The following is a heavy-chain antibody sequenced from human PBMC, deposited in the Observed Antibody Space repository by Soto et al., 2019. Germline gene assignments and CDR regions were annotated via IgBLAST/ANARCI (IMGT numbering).Heavy chain of an antibody. CDR2: IYYSGST. CDR3: ASAAYSSSWYGEYGMDV. V-gene: IGHV4-30-4*01. D-gene: IGHD6-13*01. CDR1: GGSISSGDYY. J-gene: IGHJ6*02. Sequence: SETLSLTCTVSGGSISSGDYYWSWIRQPPGKGLEWIGYIYYSGSTYYNPSLKSRVTISVDTSKNQFSLKLSSVTAADTAVYYCASAAYSSSWYGEYGMDVWGQGTTVTRLL.